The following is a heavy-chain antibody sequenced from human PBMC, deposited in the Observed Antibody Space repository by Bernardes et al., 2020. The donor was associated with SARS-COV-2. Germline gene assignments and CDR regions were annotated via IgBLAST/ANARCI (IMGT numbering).Heavy chain of an antibody. CDR1: GGSISSSSYY. D-gene: IGHD3-22*01. Sequence: SETLSLTCTVSGGSISSSSYYWGWIRQPPGKGLEWIGSIYYSGSTYYNPSLKSRVTISVDTSKNQFSLKLSSVTAADTAVYYCASIIWLGFDYWGQGTLVTVSS. CDR2: IYYSGST. V-gene: IGHV4-39*07. CDR3: ASIIWLGFDY. J-gene: IGHJ4*02.